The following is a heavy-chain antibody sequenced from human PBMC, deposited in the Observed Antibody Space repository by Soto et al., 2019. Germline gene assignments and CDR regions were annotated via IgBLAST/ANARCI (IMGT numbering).Heavy chain of an antibody. V-gene: IGHV3-7*01. CDR3: ARDEGTVTTGDAFDI. Sequence: GGSLRLSCAASGFTFSSYWMSWVRQAPGKGLEWVANIKQDGSEKYYVDSVKGRFTISRDNAKNSLYLQMNSLRAEDTAVYYCARDEGTVTTGDAFDIWGQGTMVTVSS. D-gene: IGHD4-17*01. CDR1: GFTFSSYW. J-gene: IGHJ3*02. CDR2: IKQDGSEK.